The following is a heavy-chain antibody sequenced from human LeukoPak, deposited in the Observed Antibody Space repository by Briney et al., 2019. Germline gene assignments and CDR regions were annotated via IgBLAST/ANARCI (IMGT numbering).Heavy chain of an antibody. CDR3: ARDLIVPVGLTGSGTYSTDY. J-gene: IGHJ4*02. D-gene: IGHD3-10*01. CDR1: GGSISRYY. V-gene: IGHV4-59*01. CDR2: ISYTGST. Sequence: SETLSLTCTVSGGSISRYYWSWIRQHPGNGLEWIGYISYTGSTTYNSSLKSRVTISLDTSQNQFSLKLTSVTPADTAVYYCARDLIVPVGLTGSGTYSTDYWGQGTLVTVSS.